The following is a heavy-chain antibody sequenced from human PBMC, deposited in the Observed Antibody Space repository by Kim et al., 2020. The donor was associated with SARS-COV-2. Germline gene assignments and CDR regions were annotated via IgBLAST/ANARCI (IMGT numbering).Heavy chain of an antibody. CDR1: GGSISSGGYY. CDR2: IYYSGST. Sequence: SETLSLTCTVSGGSISSGGYYWSWIRQHPGKGLEWIGYIYYSGSTYYNQSLKSRVTISVDTCTTQFSLKLSSVTAADTAAYYCARVVVGDYSEYCFDYWG. J-gene: IGHJ4*01. CDR3: ARVVVGDYSEYCFDY. V-gene: IGHV4-31*03. D-gene: IGHD3-22*01.